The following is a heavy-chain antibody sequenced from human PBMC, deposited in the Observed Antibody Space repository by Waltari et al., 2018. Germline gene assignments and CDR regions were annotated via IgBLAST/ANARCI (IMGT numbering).Heavy chain of an antibody. CDR1: GGSFSGYY. D-gene: IGHD2-15*01. J-gene: IGHJ6*02. V-gene: IGHV4-34*01. CDR2: INHSGST. Sequence: QVQLQQWGAGLLKPSETLSLTCAVYGGSFSGYYWSWIRQPPGKGLEWIGEINHSGSTNYNPSLKSRVTISVDTSKNQFSLKLSSVTAADTAVYYCARGPLAYCSGGSCYSGVRLGMDVWGQGTTVTVSS. CDR3: ARGPLAYCSGGSCYSGVRLGMDV.